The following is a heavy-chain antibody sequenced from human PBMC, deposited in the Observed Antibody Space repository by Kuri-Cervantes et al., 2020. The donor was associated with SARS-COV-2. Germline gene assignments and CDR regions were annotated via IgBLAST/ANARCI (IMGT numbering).Heavy chain of an antibody. CDR1: GFTFSSYS. Sequence: LSLTCAASGFTFSSYSMNWVRQPPGKGLEWVSSISSSSSYIYYADSVKGRFTISRDNAKNSLYLQMNSLRAEDTAVYYCARDFSSSGGFDYWGQGTLVTVSS. V-gene: IGHV3-21*01. CDR3: ARDFSSSGGFDY. J-gene: IGHJ4*02. D-gene: IGHD6-6*01. CDR2: ISSSSSYI.